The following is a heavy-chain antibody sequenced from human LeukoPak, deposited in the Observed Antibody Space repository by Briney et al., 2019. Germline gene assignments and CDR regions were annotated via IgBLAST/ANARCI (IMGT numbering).Heavy chain of an antibody. CDR1: GGSFSGYY. V-gene: IGHV4-34*01. CDR2: INHSGST. J-gene: IGHJ5*01. CDR3: ARGVAGTDWFDP. Sequence: SETLSLTCAVYGGSFSGYYWSWIRQPPGKGLEWIGEINHSGSTNYNPSLKSRVTISVDTSKNQFSLKLSSVTAADTAVYYCARGVAGTDWFDPWGQGTLDTVSS. D-gene: IGHD6-19*01.